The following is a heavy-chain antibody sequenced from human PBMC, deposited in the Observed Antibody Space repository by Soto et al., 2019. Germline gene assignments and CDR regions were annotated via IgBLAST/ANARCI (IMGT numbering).Heavy chain of an antibody. D-gene: IGHD2-2*01. CDR2: IYAGDSDT. J-gene: IGHJ4*02. Sequence: EVQLVQSGAEVKKPGESLKISCKGSGYNFTSYWIGWMRQMPGKGLEWMGIIYAGDSDTRYSPSFQCQVTISADKSISTAYLQWSSLKASDTAMYYCARQLVVPAAMPLYCFDYWGQRTLVTVSS. V-gene: IGHV5-51*01. CDR3: ARQLVVPAAMPLYCFDY. CDR1: GYNFTSYW.